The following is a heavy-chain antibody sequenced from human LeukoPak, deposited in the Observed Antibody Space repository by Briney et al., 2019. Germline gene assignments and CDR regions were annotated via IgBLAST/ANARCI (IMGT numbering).Heavy chain of an antibody. D-gene: IGHD6-19*01. CDR3: QRVIERQWRFCSFYYYGMAV. J-gene: IGHJ6*02. Sequence: GGSLRLSCAVPGLNFSSYRMNWVGQAPGKGLEWVSSISSSSRYIYYADSVKGRFTISRDNAKNSLYLQMNSLRAEDTAVYYSQRVIERQWRFCSFYYYGMAVCGQGTTVTVSS. V-gene: IGHV3-21*01. CDR1: GLNFSSYR. CDR2: ISSSSRYI.